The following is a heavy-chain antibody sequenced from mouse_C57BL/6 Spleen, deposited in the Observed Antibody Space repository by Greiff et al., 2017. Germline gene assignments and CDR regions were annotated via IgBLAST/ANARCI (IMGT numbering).Heavy chain of an antibody. CDR2: IDPANGNT. CDR1: GFNIKNTY. J-gene: IGHJ4*01. V-gene: IGHV14-3*01. CDR3: ARGGAMDY. Sequence: VQLQQSVAELVRPGASVKLSCTASGFNIKNTYMPWVKQRPEQGLEWIGRIDPANGNTKYAPKFQGQATITADTSSNTAYLQLSSLTSEDTAIYYCARGGAMDYWGQGTSVTVSS.